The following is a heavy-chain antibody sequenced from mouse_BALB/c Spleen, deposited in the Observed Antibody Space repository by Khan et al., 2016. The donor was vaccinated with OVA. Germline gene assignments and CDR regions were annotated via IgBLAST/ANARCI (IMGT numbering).Heavy chain of an antibody. D-gene: IGHD2-1*01. CDR2: IYHSGSF. CDR1: GYSITSGYS. CDR3: ARDGNYMDY. Sequence: EVQLQESGPDLVKPSQSLSLTCTVTGYSITSGYSWHWIRQFPGNKLEWMGYIYHSGSFNYNPSLKSRFFIPRDTSKNLFFLQLNSVTTEDTATYYCARDGNYMDYWGQGTSVTVSS. J-gene: IGHJ4*01. V-gene: IGHV3-1*02.